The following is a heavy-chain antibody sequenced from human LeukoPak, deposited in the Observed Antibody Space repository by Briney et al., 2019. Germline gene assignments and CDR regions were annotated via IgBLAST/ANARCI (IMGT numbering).Heavy chain of an antibody. CDR1: GFSLSTSGVG. V-gene: IGHV2-5*01. J-gene: IGHJ6*03. CDR3: AHRLSGWRDYYYYYMDV. Sequence: SGPTLVNPTQTLTLTCTFSGFSLSTSGVGVGWIRQPPGKALEWLALIYWNDGKRYSPSLKSRLTITKDTSKNQVVLTMTNMDPVDTATYYCAHRLSGWRDYYYYYMDVWGKGTTVTIS. CDR2: IYWNDGK. D-gene: IGHD6-19*01.